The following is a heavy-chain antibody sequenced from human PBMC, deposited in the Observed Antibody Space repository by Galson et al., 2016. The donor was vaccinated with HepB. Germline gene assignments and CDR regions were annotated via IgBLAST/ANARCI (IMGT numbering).Heavy chain of an antibody. V-gene: IGHV4-34*01. Sequence: SETLSFICTVAGGSFSGYHWSWTRQPPGQGLEWIGEISHRGSTNYKPSLESRVTISIDTSTNQFSLKLRSVTAADTAVYYVARGYYDNSFDYFGQGALVTVSP. J-gene: IGHJ4*02. CDR1: GGSFSGYH. CDR3: ARGYYDNSFDY. D-gene: IGHD3-9*01. CDR2: ISHRGST.